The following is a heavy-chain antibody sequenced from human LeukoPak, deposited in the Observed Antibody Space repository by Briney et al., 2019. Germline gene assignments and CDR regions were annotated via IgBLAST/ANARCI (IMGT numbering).Heavy chain of an antibody. J-gene: IGHJ4*02. CDR3: ARVSIFGVVIANDY. CDR2: ITSGGDYM. CDR1: GFTFGGYT. Sequence: PGGSLRLSCAASGFTFGGYTMSWVRQAPGKGLQWVSTITSGGDYMYYADPVMGRFTISRDDSKNSLYLHMNSLRAEDTAVYYCARVSIFGVVIANDYWGQGTVVTVSS. D-gene: IGHD3-16*02. V-gene: IGHV3-21*01.